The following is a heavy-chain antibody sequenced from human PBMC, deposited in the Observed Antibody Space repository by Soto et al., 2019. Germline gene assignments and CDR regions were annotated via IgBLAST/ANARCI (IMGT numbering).Heavy chain of an antibody. V-gene: IGHV2-5*02. D-gene: IGHD6-13*01. CDR1: GFSLSTSGVG. CDR2: IYWDDDK. Sequence: SGPTLVNPTQTLTLTCTFSGFSLSTSGVGVGWIRQPPGKALEWLALIYWDDDKRYSPSLKSRLTITKDTSKNQVVLTMTNMDPVDTATYYCAHTTSIAAAGTNWFAPWGQGTLVTVSS. CDR3: AHTTSIAAAGTNWFAP. J-gene: IGHJ5*02.